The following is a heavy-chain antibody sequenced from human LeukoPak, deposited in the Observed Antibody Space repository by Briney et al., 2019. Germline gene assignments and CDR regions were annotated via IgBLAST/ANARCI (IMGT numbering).Heavy chain of an antibody. CDR3: ARRRELRVKSVAFDI. Sequence: PSETLSLTCTVSGGSISSYYWSWIRQPPGKGLEWIGYIYYSGGTNYNPSLKSRVTISVDTSKNQFSLKLSSVTAADTAVYYCARRRELRVKSVAFDIWGQGTMVTVSS. V-gene: IGHV4-59*08. J-gene: IGHJ3*02. CDR1: GGSISSYY. D-gene: IGHD1-26*01. CDR2: IYYSGGT.